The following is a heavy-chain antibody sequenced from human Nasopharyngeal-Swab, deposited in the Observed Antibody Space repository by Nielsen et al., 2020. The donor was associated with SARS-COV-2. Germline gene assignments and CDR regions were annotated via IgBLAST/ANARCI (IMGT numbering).Heavy chain of an antibody. D-gene: IGHD3-10*01. CDR3: AREQAYYYGSGSPFDY. CDR1: GFTFITYA. J-gene: IGHJ4*02. Sequence: GESLKISCAASGFTFITYAMSWVRQAPGKRLQWVSAISGSGGSTYYADSVKGRFTISRDNSKNTLYLQMNSLRAEDTAVYYCAREQAYYYGSGSPFDYWGQGTLVTVSS. CDR2: ISGSGGST. V-gene: IGHV3-23*01.